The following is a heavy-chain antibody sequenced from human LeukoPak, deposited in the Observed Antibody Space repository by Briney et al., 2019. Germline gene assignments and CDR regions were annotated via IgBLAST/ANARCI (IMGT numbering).Heavy chain of an antibody. D-gene: IGHD3-9*01. J-gene: IGHJ4*02. Sequence: GGSLRLSCAASGFTFSSYSMNWVRQAPGKGLEWVSYITTRSAIYYADSVKGRFTISRDNSKNTLYLQMNSLRAEDTAVYYCAKENRYNDYWGQGTLVTVSS. V-gene: IGHV3-48*01. CDR3: AKENRYNDY. CDR2: ITTRSAI. CDR1: GFTFSSYS.